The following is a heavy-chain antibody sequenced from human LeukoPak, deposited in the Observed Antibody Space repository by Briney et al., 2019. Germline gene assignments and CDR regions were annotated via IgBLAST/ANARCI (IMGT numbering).Heavy chain of an antibody. J-gene: IGHJ4*02. CDR2: IVVDGSDT. V-gene: IGHV3-74*01. D-gene: IGHD3-16*01. Sequence: TGGSLRLSCAASGFTFGSYWMHWVRQAPGKGMVWVSRIVVDGSDTIYADSVKGRFTISRDNAKNTLYLQMNSLRAEDTGVYYCAREGAPGGLDYWGQGTLVTVFS. CDR3: AREGAPGGLDY. CDR1: GFTFGSYW.